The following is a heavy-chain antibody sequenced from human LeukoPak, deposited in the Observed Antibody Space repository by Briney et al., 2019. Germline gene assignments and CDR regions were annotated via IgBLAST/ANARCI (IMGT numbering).Heavy chain of an antibody. CDR2: IWYNGSNK. CDR1: GFTFSSYG. D-gene: IGHD6-13*01. CDR3: ARGEIAAAADY. J-gene: IGHJ4*02. Sequence: GGSLRLSCAASGFTFSSYGMHWVRQAPGKGLEWVAVIWYNGSNKYYADSVKGRFTISRDNSKNTLYLQMNSLRAEDTAVYYCARGEIAAAADYWGQGTLATVSS. V-gene: IGHV3-33*01.